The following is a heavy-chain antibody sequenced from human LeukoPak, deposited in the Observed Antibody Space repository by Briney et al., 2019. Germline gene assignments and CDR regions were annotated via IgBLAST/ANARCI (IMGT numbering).Heavy chain of an antibody. V-gene: IGHV1-69*05. J-gene: IGHJ4*02. CDR3: ARTPKDHSSGWYGGEPPQTSLDY. D-gene: IGHD6-19*01. Sequence: SVKVSCKASGGTFSSYAISWVRQAPGQGLEWMGGIIPIFGTSTYAQKFQGRVTITTDESTSTVYMELSSLRSEDTAVYYCARTPKDHSSGWYGGEPPQTSLDYWGQGTLVTVPS. CDR2: IIPIFGTS. CDR1: GGTFSSYA.